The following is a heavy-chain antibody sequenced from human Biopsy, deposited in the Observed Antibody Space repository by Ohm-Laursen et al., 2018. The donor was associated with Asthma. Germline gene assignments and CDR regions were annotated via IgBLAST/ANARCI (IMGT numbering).Heavy chain of an antibody. J-gene: IGHJ4*02. V-gene: IGHV3-9*01. CDR1: GFTFADYA. D-gene: IGHD6-13*01. CDR2: VSWNSGSI. CDR3: VKDIRLQLWGFDS. Sequence: SLRLSRTASGFTFADYAMHWVRQAPGKGLEWVSGVSWNSGSIDYADSVKGRFTISRDNAKNSLYLQMNSLRGADTALYYCVKDIRLQLWGFDSWGQGTLVTVSS.